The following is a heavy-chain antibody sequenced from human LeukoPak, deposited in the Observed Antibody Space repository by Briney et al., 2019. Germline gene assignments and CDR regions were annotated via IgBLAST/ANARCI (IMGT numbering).Heavy chain of an antibody. Sequence: GGSLRLSCAASGFAITDHHMDWVRQAPGKGTGWVGRSQTTKPNSCTTEYAASVKGRFTISRDDSKNSLYLQLNSLKTEDTAVYYCVRVVTTSSGWYHFDNWGQGTLVTVSS. CDR1: GFAITDHH. D-gene: IGHD6-13*01. V-gene: IGHV3-72*01. J-gene: IGHJ4*02. CDR3: VRVVTTSSGWYHFDN. CDR2: SQTTKPNSCTT.